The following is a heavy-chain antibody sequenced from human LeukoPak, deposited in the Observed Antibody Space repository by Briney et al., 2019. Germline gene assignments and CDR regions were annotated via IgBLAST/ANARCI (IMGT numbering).Heavy chain of an antibody. J-gene: IGHJ4*02. D-gene: IGHD2-2*01. CDR3: AKVGVVVPAATEFDY. V-gene: IGHV3-23*01. CDR2: ISGSGGST. Sequence: TGGSLRLSCAASGFTFSSYAMSWVRQARGKGLEWVSAISGSGGSTYYADSVKGRFTISRDNSKNTLYLQMNSLRAEDTAVYYCAKVGVVVPAATEFDYWGQGTLVTVSS. CDR1: GFTFSSYA.